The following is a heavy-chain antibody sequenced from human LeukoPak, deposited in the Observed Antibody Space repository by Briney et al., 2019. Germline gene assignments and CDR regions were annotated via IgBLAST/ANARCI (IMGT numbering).Heavy chain of an antibody. J-gene: IGHJ5*02. CDR3: ARLGDQYSSSFNWFDP. CDR1: GGSISSYY. D-gene: IGHD6-13*01. Sequence: SETLSLTCTVSGGSISSYYWSWIRQPPGKGLEWIGYIYYSGSTNCNPSLKSRVTISVDTSKNQFSLKLSSVTAADTAVYYCARLGDQYSSSFNWFDPWGQGTLVTVSS. CDR2: IYYSGST. V-gene: IGHV4-59*08.